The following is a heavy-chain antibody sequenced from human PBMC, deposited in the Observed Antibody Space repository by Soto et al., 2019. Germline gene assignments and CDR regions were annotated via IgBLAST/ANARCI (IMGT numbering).Heavy chain of an antibody. CDR2: IYNDGTYS. J-gene: IGHJ4*02. V-gene: IGHV3-74*01. Sequence: GGSLRLSCAASGFIFKMYWMHWVRQSPGKGLVWISRIYNDGTYSDYADSVRGRFTISRDNVNDTLYLQMNNLRAEDSGLYYCTRGPRPISTGTGAYWGQGTQVTVTS. CDR3: TRGPRPISTGTGAY. D-gene: IGHD3-10*01. CDR1: GFIFKMYW.